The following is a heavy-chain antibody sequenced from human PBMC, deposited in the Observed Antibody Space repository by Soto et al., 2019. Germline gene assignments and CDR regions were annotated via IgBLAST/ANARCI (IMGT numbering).Heavy chain of an antibody. V-gene: IGHV3-53*01. CDR2: IYSGGST. J-gene: IGHJ6*02. D-gene: IGHD3-10*01. CDR3: AREGPYGSGSYYPYYYYGMDV. Sequence: EVQLVESGGGLIQPGGSLRLSCAASGFTVSSNYMSWVRQAPGKGLEWVSVIYSGGSTYYADSVKGRFTISRDNSKNTLYLQMNSLRAEVTAVYYCAREGPYGSGSYYPYYYYGMDVRAQGTTVTVSS. CDR1: GFTVSSNY.